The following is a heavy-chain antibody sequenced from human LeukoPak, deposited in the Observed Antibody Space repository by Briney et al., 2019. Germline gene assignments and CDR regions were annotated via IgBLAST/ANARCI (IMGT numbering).Heavy chain of an antibody. CDR3: ARHSHWYFDL. CDR1: GGTISTYY. V-gene: IGHV4-59*08. J-gene: IGHJ2*01. Sequence: SETLSLTCTVSGGTISTYYWSWIRLPPGKGLEWIGYIYYSGSTNYNPSLKSRVTISVDTSKNQFSLKLSSVTAADTAVYYCARHSHWYFDLWGQGTLVTVSS. CDR2: IYYSGST.